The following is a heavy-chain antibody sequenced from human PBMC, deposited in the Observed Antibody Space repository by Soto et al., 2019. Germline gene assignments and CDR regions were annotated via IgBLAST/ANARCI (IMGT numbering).Heavy chain of an antibody. CDR1: GFTFSGSA. CDR2: IRSKANSYAT. V-gene: IGHV3-73*01. Sequence: GGSLRLSCAASGFTFSGSAMHWVRQASGKGLEWVGRIRSKANSYATAYAASVKGRFTISRDDSKNTAYLQMNSLKTEDTAVYYCTRHQDIVVVPAAPDYWGQGTLVTVSS. CDR3: TRHQDIVVVPAAPDY. D-gene: IGHD2-2*01. J-gene: IGHJ4*02.